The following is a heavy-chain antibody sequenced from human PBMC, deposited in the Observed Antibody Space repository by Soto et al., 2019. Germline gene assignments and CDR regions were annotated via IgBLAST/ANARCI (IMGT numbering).Heavy chain of an antibody. CDR3: ARDSYGLDV. J-gene: IGHJ6*02. V-gene: IGHV3-30-3*01. CDR1: GFTFSNYA. CDR2: ISYDGSNK. Sequence: SLRLSCAASGFTFSNYAMHWVRQAPGKGLEWVAVISYDGSNKYSADSVKGRFTISRDNSKNTLYLQMNSLRAEDTALYYCARDSYGLDVWGQGTTVTVSS.